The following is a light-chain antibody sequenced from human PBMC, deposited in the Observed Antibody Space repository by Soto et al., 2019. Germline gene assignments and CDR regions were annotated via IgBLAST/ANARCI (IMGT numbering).Light chain of an antibody. Sequence: EIVLTQSPGTLSLSPGERATLSCRSSQSVSSSYLAWYQQKPGQAPRLLIYGASSRATGIPDRFSGSGSGTDFTITISRLEPEDFAVYYCQQYGSSPLFTFVPGTKVDN. CDR1: QSVSSSY. CDR2: GAS. CDR3: QQYGSSPLFT. V-gene: IGKV3-20*01. J-gene: IGKJ3*01.